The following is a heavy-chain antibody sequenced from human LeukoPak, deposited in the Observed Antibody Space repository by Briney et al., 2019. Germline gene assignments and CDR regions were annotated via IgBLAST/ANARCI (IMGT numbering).Heavy chain of an antibody. CDR3: ARGSEMAIISYYGY. Sequence: PSETLSLTCTVSGGSISSYYWSWIRQPAGKGLEWIGRIYTSGSTNYNPSLKSRVTMSVDTSKNQFSLKLSSVTAADRAVYYCARGSEMAIISYYGYWGQGTLVTVSS. CDR2: IYTSGST. D-gene: IGHD5-24*01. CDR1: GGSISSYY. J-gene: IGHJ4*02. V-gene: IGHV4-4*07.